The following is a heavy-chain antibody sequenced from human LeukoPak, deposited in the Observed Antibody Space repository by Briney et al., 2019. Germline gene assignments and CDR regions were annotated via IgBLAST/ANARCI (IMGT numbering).Heavy chain of an antibody. CDR3: AKESSGYYNDAIDT. Sequence: GGSLRLSCAASGFTVSSNYMSWVRQAPGKGLEWVSVIYSGGSTYYADSVKGRFTISRDNSKNTLYLQMNSLRAEDTAVYYCAKESSGYYNDAIDTWGQGTTVTVSS. V-gene: IGHV3-53*01. D-gene: IGHD3-22*01. CDR2: IYSGGST. CDR1: GFTVSSNY. J-gene: IGHJ3*02.